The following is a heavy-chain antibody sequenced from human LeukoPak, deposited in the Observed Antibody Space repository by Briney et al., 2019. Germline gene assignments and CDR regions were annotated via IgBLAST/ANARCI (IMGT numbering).Heavy chain of an antibody. V-gene: IGHV3-48*03. CDR2: ISSSGSTI. CDR3: ARGLRFLEWLFPFDY. J-gene: IGHJ4*02. D-gene: IGHD3-3*01. CDR1: GFXFSSYE. Sequence: GGSLRLSCAASGFXFSSYEINWVRQAPGKGLEWVSYISSSGSTIYYADSVKGRFTISRDNAKNSLYLQMNSLRAEDTAVYYCARGLRFLEWLFPFDYWGQGTLVTVSS.